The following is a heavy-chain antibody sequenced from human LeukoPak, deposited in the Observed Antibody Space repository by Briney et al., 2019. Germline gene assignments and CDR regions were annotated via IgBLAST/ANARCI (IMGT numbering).Heavy chain of an antibody. CDR1: GGSISSSNW. Sequence: PSGTLSLTCAVSGGSISSSNWWSWVRQPPGKGLEWIGEIYHSGSTNYNPSLKSRVTISVDTSKNQFSLKLSSVTAADTAVYYCAREAGCSGGSCYSGWFDPWGQGTLVTVSS. V-gene: IGHV4-4*02. D-gene: IGHD2-15*01. CDR3: AREAGCSGGSCYSGWFDP. CDR2: IYHSGST. J-gene: IGHJ5*02.